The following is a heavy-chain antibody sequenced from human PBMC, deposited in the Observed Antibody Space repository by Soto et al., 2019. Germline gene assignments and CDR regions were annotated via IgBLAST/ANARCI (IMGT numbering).Heavy chain of an antibody. CDR1: GGTFSSYA. CDR2: IIPIFGTA. CDR3: VREVDMYYYDSSGYTPAYFDS. D-gene: IGHD3-22*01. J-gene: IGHJ4*02. Sequence: SVKVSCKASGGTFSSYAMSWVRQAPGQGLEWMGGIIPIFGTANYAQKFQGRVTITADESTSTAYMELSSLRSEDTAVYYCVREVDMYYYDSSGYTPAYFDSWGQGTLVTVSS. V-gene: IGHV1-69*13.